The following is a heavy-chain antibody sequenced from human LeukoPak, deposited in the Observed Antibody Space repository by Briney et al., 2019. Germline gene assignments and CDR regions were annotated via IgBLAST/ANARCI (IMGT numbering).Heavy chain of an antibody. Sequence: SETLSLTCTVSGGSISSYYWSWIRQPAGKGLEWIGRIYTSGSTNHNPSLKSRVTMSVDTSKNQFSLKLSSVAAADTAVYYCARVGYCSGGSCDDAFDIWGQGTMVTVSS. D-gene: IGHD2-15*01. V-gene: IGHV4-4*07. CDR2: IYTSGST. J-gene: IGHJ3*02. CDR3: ARVGYCSGGSCDDAFDI. CDR1: GGSISSYY.